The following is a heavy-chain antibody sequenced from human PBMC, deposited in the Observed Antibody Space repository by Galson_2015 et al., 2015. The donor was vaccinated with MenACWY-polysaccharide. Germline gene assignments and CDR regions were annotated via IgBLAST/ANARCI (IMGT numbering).Heavy chain of an antibody. CDR3: ARGHYQLEV. J-gene: IGHJ6*02. CDR2: IKRDGSET. D-gene: IGHD1-26*01. V-gene: IGHV3-7*04. CDR1: GFSFSTYW. Sequence: SLRLSCAASGFSFSTYWMSWVRQAPGKGLEWVASIKRDGSETYFVDSVKGRCTISRDNAENSLRLQVNSLRAGDTAVYYCARGHYQLEVWGQGTTVTVSS.